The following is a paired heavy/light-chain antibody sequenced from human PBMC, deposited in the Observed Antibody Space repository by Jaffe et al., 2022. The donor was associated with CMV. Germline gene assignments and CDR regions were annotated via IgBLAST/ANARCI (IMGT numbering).Heavy chain of an antibody. Sequence: QVQLVESGGGVVQPGRSLRLSCAASGFTFSSYGMHWVRQAPGKGLEWVAVIWYDGSNKYYADSVKGRFTISRDNSKNTLYLQMNSLRAEDTAVYYCARAQGYNWNDFYYYYYYGMDVWGQGTTVTVSS. J-gene: IGHJ6*02. D-gene: IGHD1-1*01. CDR2: IWYDGSNK. CDR3: ARAQGYNWNDFYYYYYYGMDV. CDR1: GFTFSSYG. V-gene: IGHV3-33*01.
Light chain of an antibody. CDR1: TGAVTSGYY. V-gene: IGLV7-43*01. J-gene: IGLJ3*02. CDR2: STS. Sequence: QTVVTQEPSLTVSPGGTVTLTCASSTGAVTSGYYPNWFQQKPGQAPRALIYSTSNKHSWTPARFSGSLLGGKAALTLSGVQPEDEAEYYCLLYYGGARVFGGGTKLTVL. CDR3: LLYYGGARV.